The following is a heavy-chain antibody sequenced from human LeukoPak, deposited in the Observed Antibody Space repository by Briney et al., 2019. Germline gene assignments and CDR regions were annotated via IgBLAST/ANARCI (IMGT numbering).Heavy chain of an antibody. CDR3: ARGTHYDILTGYSAPFDY. Sequence: GSLRLSCAASGFTFSSYWMSWVRQAPGKGLEWVANIKQDGSEKYYVDSVKGRFTISRDNAKNSLYLQMNSLRAEDTAVYYCARGTHYDILTGYSAPFDYWGQGTLVTVSS. J-gene: IGHJ4*02. CDR2: IKQDGSEK. D-gene: IGHD3-9*01. V-gene: IGHV3-7*04. CDR1: GFTFSSYW.